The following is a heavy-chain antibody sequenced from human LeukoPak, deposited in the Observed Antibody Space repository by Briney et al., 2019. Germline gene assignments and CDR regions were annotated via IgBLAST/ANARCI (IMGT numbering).Heavy chain of an antibody. CDR3: AKDRSLYDYVWGSYRYPSWFDP. CDR2: ISGSGGST. D-gene: IGHD3-16*02. CDR1: GFTFSSYA. J-gene: IGHJ5*02. V-gene: IGHV3-23*01. Sequence: GGSLRLSCAASGFTFSSYAMSWVRQAPGKGLEWVSAISGSGGSTYYADSVKGRFTISRDNSKNTLYLQMNGLRAEDTAVYYCAKDRSLYDYVWGSYRYPSWFDPWGQGTLVTVSS.